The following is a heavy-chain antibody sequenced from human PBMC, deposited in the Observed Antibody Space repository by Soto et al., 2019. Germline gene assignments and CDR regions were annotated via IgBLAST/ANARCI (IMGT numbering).Heavy chain of an antibody. V-gene: IGHV3-21*01. J-gene: IGHJ3*02. CDR2: ISSSSYI. Sequence: GESLKISCAASGFTFSSYSMNWVRQAPGKGLEWVSSISSSSYIYYADSVKGRFTISRDNAKNSLYLQMNSLRAEDTAVYYCARAHRDAFDIWGQGTMVTVSS. CDR1: GFTFSSYS. CDR3: ARAHRDAFDI.